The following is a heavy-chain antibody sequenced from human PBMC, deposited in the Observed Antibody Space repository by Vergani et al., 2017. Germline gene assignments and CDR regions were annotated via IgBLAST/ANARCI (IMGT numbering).Heavy chain of an antibody. Sequence: EVQLLESGGGLVQPGRSLRLSCSGSGFTLGDYAMTWVRQAPGKGLEWVAFIWSKPYGGTTEYAASVKGRFTISRDDSKSIAYLQMNSLRAEDTAMYFCARGLWDCTHIRCSPPSYWGQGTQVTVSS. CDR1: GFTLGDYA. J-gene: IGHJ4*02. V-gene: IGHV3-49*04. D-gene: IGHD2-8*01. CDR2: IWSKPYGGTT. CDR3: ARGLWDCTHIRCSPPSY.